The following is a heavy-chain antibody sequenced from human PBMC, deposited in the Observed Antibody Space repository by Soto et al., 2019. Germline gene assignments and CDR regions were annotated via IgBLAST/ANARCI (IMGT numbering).Heavy chain of an antibody. Sequence: GASVKVSCKASGFTFTSSAMQWVRQARGQRLEWIGWIVVGSGNTNYAQKFQERVTITRDMSTSTAYMELSSLRSEDTAVYYCAAVPPWFGELRDFDYWGQGTLVTVSS. D-gene: IGHD3-10*01. CDR1: GFTFTSSA. J-gene: IGHJ4*02. CDR2: IVVGSGNT. V-gene: IGHV1-58*02. CDR3: AAVPPWFGELRDFDY.